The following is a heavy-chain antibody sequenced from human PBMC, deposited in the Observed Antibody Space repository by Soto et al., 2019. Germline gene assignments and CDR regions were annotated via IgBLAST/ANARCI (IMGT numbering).Heavy chain of an antibody. Sequence: ASVKVSCKASGYTFTSYYMHWVRQAPGQGLEWMGIINPSGGSTSYAQKFQGRVTMTRDTSKNQFSLRLPSVTAADTAVFYCASKLKSTTYFDYGGRGTLVTVS. V-gene: IGHV1-46*01. D-gene: IGHD1-1*01. CDR1: GYTFTSYY. CDR3: ASKLKSTTYFDY. CDR2: INPSGGST. J-gene: IGHJ4*02.